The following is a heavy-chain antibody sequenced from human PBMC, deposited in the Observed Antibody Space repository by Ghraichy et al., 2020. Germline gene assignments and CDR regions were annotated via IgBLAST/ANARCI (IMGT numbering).Heavy chain of an antibody. CDR3: AQGDAGGNLFDS. Sequence: GGSLRLSCAASGFTFDDYTMHWVRQVPGKGLEWVSLISWDGGTTYYADSVKGRFTISRDNSKNSLYLQMNSLRTEDTALYYCAQGDAGGNLFDSWGQGTLVTVSS. CDR2: ISWDGGTT. D-gene: IGHD4-23*01. CDR1: GFTFDDYT. V-gene: IGHV3-43*01. J-gene: IGHJ5*01.